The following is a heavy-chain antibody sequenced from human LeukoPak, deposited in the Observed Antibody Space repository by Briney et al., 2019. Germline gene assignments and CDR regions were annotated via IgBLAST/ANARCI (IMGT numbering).Heavy chain of an antibody. CDR1: GYTFTSYY. CDR2: INPNSGGT. CDR3: AREPPYSSSSGTELFDY. V-gene: IGHV1-2*02. J-gene: IGHJ4*02. Sequence: ASVKVSCKASGYTFTSYYMHWVRQALGQGLEWMGWINPNSGGTNYAQKFQGRVTMTRDASISTAYMELSRLRSDDTAVYYCAREPPYSSSSGTELFDYWGQGTLVTVSS. D-gene: IGHD6-6*01.